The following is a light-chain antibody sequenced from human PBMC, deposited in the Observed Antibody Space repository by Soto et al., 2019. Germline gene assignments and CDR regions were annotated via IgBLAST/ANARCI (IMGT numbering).Light chain of an antibody. J-gene: IGLJ1*01. CDR3: TSSTSDSLYV. V-gene: IGLV2-14*01. CDR2: KVS. Sequence: QSALTQPASVSGSPGQSITISCTVTSSDVGGNKYVSWYQQYPGKVPKLLINKVSNRPSGVSNRFSGSKSGNTASLTISGLLAEDEADYFCTSSTSDSLYVFGTGTKVTVL. CDR1: SSDVGGNKY.